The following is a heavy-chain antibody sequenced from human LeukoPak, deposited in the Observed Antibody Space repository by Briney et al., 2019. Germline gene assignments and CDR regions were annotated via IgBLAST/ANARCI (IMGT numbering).Heavy chain of an antibody. D-gene: IGHD4-11*01. V-gene: IGHV4-39*07. J-gene: IGHJ6*03. CDR2: IYYSGST. CDR3: ARGIHDYSFIDLQYYYYYMDV. Sequence: SETLSLTCTVSGGSISSSSYYWGWIRQPPGKGLEWIGSIYYSGSTYYNPSLKSRVTISVDTSKNQFSLKLSSVTAADTAVYYCARGIHDYSFIDLQYYYYYMDVWGKGTTVTVSS. CDR1: GGSISSSSYY.